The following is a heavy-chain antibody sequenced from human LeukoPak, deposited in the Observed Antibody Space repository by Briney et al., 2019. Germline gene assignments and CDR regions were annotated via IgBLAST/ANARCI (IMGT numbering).Heavy chain of an antibody. J-gene: IGHJ4*02. CDR1: GGTFSSYA. CDR3: AREGSVGGKAHLIDY. Sequence: SVKVSCKASGGTFSSYAISWVRQAPGQGLEWMGRIIPILGIANYAQKFPGRVTITADKSTSTDYMELRSLRSEDTDVYYCAREGSVGGKAHLIDYWGQGTLVTVSS. D-gene: IGHD4-23*01. CDR2: IIPILGIA. V-gene: IGHV1-69*04.